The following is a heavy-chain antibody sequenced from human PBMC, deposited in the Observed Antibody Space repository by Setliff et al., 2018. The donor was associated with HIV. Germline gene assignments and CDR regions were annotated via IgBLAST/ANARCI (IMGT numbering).Heavy chain of an antibody. D-gene: IGHD3-22*01. CDR2: INTHSGNP. Sequence: ASVKVSCKASGYAFASYGLNWVRQAPGQGLEWMGWINTHSGNPTYAQAFTGRFVFSLDTSVSTAYLQISSLRAEDTAVYYCARFYDSGASYSDDAFDVWGQGTMVTVSS. CDR1: GYAFASYG. V-gene: IGHV7-4-1*02. CDR3: ARFYDSGASYSDDAFDV. J-gene: IGHJ3*01.